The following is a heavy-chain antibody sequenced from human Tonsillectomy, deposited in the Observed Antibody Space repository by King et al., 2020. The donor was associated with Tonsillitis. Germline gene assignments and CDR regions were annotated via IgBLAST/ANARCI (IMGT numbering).Heavy chain of an antibody. CDR1: GFTFSTYG. Sequence: VQLVESGGGVVQPGGSLRLSCAASGFTFSTYGMHWVRQAPGKGLEWVAFIRYDGTNTYFADSVKGRFTISRDNSKNTVYLQMNSLRAEDTAVYYCAKDIIVGALYGSGSYYNAFDYWGQGPLVTVSS. J-gene: IGHJ4*02. V-gene: IGHV3-30*02. D-gene: IGHD3-10*01. CDR3: AKDIIVGALYGSGSYYNAFDY. CDR2: IRYDGTNT.